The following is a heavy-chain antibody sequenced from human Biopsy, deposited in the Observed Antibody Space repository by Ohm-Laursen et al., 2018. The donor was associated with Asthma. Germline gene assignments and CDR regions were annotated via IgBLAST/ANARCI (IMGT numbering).Heavy chain of an antibody. Sequence: SETLSLTCSVAGGSISISGFYWGWIRQPPGKGLEWIGRIHYSGSTYFNPSLKSRVTIFVDTSKNQFSLKVDSVTAADTAVYYCARLTGNFRIDYWGQGTLVTVSS. J-gene: IGHJ4*02. D-gene: IGHD4-23*01. CDR1: GGSISISGFY. CDR3: ARLTGNFRIDY. CDR2: IHYSGST. V-gene: IGHV4-39*01.